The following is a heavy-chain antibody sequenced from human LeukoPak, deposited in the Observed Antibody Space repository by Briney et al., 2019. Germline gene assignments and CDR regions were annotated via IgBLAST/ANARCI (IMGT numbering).Heavy chain of an antibody. D-gene: IGHD6-13*01. V-gene: IGHV1-18*01. J-gene: IGHJ4*02. Sequence: GASVKVSCKASGYTFTSYGISWVRQAPGQGLEWMGWISAYNGNTNYAQKLQGRVTMTTDTSTSTAYMELRSLRSDDTAVYYCARVVVRGIAAVGDFDYWGQGTLVTVSS. CDR1: GYTFTSYG. CDR3: ARVVVRGIAAVGDFDY. CDR2: ISAYNGNT.